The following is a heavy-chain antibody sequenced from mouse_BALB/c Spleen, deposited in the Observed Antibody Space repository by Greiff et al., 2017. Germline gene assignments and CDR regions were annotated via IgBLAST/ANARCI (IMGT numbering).Heavy chain of an antibody. J-gene: IGHJ4*01. V-gene: IGHV1-4*02. CDR1: GYTFTSYT. CDR2: INPSSGYT. CDR3: ARAADY. Sequence: QVQLKESAAELARPGASVKMSCKASGYTFTSYTMHWVKQRPGQGLEWIGYINPSSGYTEYNQKFKDKTTLTADKSSSTAYMQLSSLTSEDSAVYDCARAADYWGQGTSVTVSS.